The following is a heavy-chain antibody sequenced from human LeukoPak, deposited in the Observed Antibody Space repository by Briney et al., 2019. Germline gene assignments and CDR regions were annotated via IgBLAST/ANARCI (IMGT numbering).Heavy chain of an antibody. CDR1: GFSFSGHW. J-gene: IGHJ4*02. V-gene: IGHV3-74*01. Sequence: PGGSLRLSCTASGFSFSGHWMHWARQLPGKGLVWVSRISPTGSTTSYADSVKGRFTVSRDNAKNTLYLQVNNLRAEDTAVYYCARGPNSNWSGLDFWGQGTLLTLSS. CDR2: ISPTGSTT. D-gene: IGHD6-6*01. CDR3: ARGPNSNWSGLDF.